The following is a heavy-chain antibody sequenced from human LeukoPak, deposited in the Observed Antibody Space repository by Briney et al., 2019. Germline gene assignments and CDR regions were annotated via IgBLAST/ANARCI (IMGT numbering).Heavy chain of an antibody. Sequence: GGSLRLSCAAPGFTVSSNYMSWVRQAPGKGLEWVSVIYSGGSTYYADSVKGRFTISRDNSKNTLYLQMNSLRAEDTAVYYCAGGYSYGYSAPFDYWGQGTLVTVSS. D-gene: IGHD5-18*01. J-gene: IGHJ4*02. CDR2: IYSGGST. CDR1: GFTVSSNY. CDR3: AGGYSYGYSAPFDY. V-gene: IGHV3-53*01.